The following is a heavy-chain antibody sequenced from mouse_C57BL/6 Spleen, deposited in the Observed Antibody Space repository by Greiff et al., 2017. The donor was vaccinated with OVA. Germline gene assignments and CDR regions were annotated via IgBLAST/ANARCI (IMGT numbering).Heavy chain of an antibody. CDR3: TRWGVVATNF. CDR2: IDPETGGT. CDR1: GYTFTDYE. D-gene: IGHD1-1*01. J-gene: IGHJ2*01. Sequence: QVQLQQSGAELVRPGASVTLSCKASGYTFTDYEMHWVKQTPVHGLEWIGAIDPETGGTAYNQKFKGKAILTADKSSSTAYHELRMLTSEDAAVYLCTRWGVVATNFRGQGTTLTVSS. V-gene: IGHV1-15*01.